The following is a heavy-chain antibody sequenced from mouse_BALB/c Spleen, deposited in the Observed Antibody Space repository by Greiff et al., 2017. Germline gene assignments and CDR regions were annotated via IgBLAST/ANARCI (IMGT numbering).Heavy chain of an antibody. Sequence: VKLMESGPGLVAPSQSLSITCTVSGFSLTSYGVHWVRQPPGKGLEWLGVIWAGGSTNYNSALMSRLSISKDNAKSKVFLKMNNLQTDDTAKYYCSSVPGDTMITSSLFAYWGQGTLVTVSA. CDR1: GFSLTSYG. V-gene: IGHV2-9*02. CDR2: IWAGGST. J-gene: IGHJ3*01. CDR3: SSVPGDTMITSSLFAY. D-gene: IGHD2-4*01.